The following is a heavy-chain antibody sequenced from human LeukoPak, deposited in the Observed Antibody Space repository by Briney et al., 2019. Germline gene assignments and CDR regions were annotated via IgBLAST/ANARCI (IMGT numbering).Heavy chain of an antibody. CDR3: AKSRGRVVVVAANDY. CDR2: ISGSGGST. J-gene: IGHJ4*02. V-gene: IGHV3-23*01. Sequence: GGSLRLSCAASGFTFSSYAMSWVRQAPGKGLEWVSAISGSGGSTYYADSVKGRFTISRNNSKSTLYLQMNSLRAEDTAVYYCAKSRGRVVVVAANDYWGQGTLVTVSS. D-gene: IGHD2-15*01. CDR1: GFTFSSYA.